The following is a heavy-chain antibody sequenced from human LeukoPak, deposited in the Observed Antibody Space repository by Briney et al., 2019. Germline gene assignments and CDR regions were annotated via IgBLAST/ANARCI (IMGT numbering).Heavy chain of an antibody. CDR2: IIPIFGTA. V-gene: IGHV1-69*05. CDR1: GGTFSSYA. Sequence: GASVKVSCKASGGTFSSYAISWVRQAPGQGLEWMGGIIPIFGTANYAQKFQGRVTMTRDTSTSTVYMELSSLRSEDTAVYDCAREGGGGIDIEPSFDYWGQGTLVTVSS. D-gene: IGHD2-15*01. CDR3: AREGGGGIDIEPSFDY. J-gene: IGHJ4*02.